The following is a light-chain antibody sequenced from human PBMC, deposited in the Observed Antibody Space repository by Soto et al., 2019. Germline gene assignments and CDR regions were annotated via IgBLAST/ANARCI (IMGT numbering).Light chain of an antibody. CDR2: GAS. V-gene: IGKV3-15*01. CDR1: QSVSSN. J-gene: IGKJ5*01. Sequence: EIVLTHSPDTLSVSPGERATLSCLASQSVSSNLAWYQQKPGQAPRLLVYGASSRATGIPVRFSGSGSGTEFTLTISSLQSEDFAVYYCQQYYTWPLTFGQGTRLEIK. CDR3: QQYYTWPLT.